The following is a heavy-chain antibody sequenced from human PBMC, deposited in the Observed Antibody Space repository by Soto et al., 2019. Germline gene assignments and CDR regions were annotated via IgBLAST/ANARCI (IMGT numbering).Heavy chain of an antibody. CDR2: ISAYNGNT. Sequence: QVQLVQSGAEVKKPGASVKVSCKASGYTFTSYGISWVRQAPGQGLEWMGWISAYNGNTYYAQTLQGIVTMTTDTSRSKVYMELSSLRSDDTAVYYCARDRAVGLVDYWGQGTLVTVSS. J-gene: IGHJ4*02. CDR3: ARDRAVGLVDY. D-gene: IGHD6-19*01. CDR1: GYTFTSYG. V-gene: IGHV1-18*01.